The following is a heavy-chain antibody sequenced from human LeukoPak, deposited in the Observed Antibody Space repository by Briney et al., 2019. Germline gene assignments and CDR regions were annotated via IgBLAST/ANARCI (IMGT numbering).Heavy chain of an antibody. CDR1: GFTFSSYA. CDR3: AKASGQAGYCSSTSCHYTFDY. D-gene: IGHD2-2*01. CDR2: ISYDGSNK. Sequence: GGSLRLSCAASGFTFSSYAMHWVRQAPGKGLEWVAVISYDGSNKYYADSVKGRFTISRDNSKNTLYLQMNSLRAEDTAVYYCAKASGQAGYCSSTSCHYTFDYWGQGTLVTVSS. J-gene: IGHJ4*02. V-gene: IGHV3-30*04.